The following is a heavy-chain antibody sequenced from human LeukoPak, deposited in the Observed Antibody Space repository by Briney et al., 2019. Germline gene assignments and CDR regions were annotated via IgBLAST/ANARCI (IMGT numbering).Heavy chain of an antibody. J-gene: IGHJ3*02. CDR3: AKDKSIYADAFDI. CDR1: GFTFDDYG. D-gene: IGHD2-2*02. V-gene: IGHV3-20*04. CDR2: INWNGGST. Sequence: GGSLRLSCAASGFTFDDYGMSWVRQAPGKGLEWVSGINWNGGSTGYADSVKGRFTISRDNSKNTLYLQMNSLRAEDTAVYYCAKDKSIYADAFDIWGQGTMVTVSS.